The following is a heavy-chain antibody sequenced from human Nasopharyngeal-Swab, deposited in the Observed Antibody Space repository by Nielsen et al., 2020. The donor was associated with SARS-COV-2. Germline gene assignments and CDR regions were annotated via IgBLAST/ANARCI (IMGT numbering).Heavy chain of an antibody. CDR3: ARDRAGVTIFGVVILDAFDI. Sequence: SETLSLTCTVSGGSISSGGYYWSWIRQHPGKGLEWIGYIYYSGSTYYNPSLKSRVTISVDTSKNQFSPKLSSVTAADTAVYYCARDRAGVTIFGVVILDAFDIWGQGTMVTVSS. D-gene: IGHD3-3*01. V-gene: IGHV4-31*03. J-gene: IGHJ3*02. CDR1: GGSISSGGYY. CDR2: IYYSGST.